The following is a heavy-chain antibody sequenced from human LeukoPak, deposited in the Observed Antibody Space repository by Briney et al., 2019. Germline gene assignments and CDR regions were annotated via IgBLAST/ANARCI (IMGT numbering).Heavy chain of an antibody. Sequence: NPSETLSLTCTVSGGSISSYHWNWIRQPAGKGLEWIGRIYSSGSTNHNPSLKSRVTMSVDTSKNQFSLKLSSVTAADTAVYYCAREGAAAGTLDYWGQGTLVTVSS. V-gene: IGHV4-4*07. J-gene: IGHJ4*02. CDR1: GGSISSYH. CDR2: IYSSGST. D-gene: IGHD6-13*01. CDR3: AREGAAAGTLDY.